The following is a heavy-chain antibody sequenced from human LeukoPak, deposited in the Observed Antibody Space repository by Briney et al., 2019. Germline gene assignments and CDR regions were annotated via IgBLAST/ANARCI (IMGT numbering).Heavy chain of an antibody. CDR2: ISGSGGTT. J-gene: IGHJ5*02. CDR1: GFTFSSYA. CDR3: ARAKSGSSWLNWFDP. V-gene: IGHV3-23*01. D-gene: IGHD6-13*01. Sequence: GGSLRLSCAASGFTFSSYAMSWVRQAPEKGLEWVSAISGSGGTTYYADSVKGRFTISRDNSKNTLYLQMNSLRAEDTAVYYCARAKSGSSWLNWFDPWGQGTLVTVSS.